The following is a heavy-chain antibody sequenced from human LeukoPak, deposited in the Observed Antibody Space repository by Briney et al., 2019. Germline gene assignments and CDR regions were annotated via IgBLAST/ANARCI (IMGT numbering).Heavy chain of an antibody. V-gene: IGHV1-2*02. D-gene: IGHD3-22*01. Sequence: ASVKVSCKASGYTFTGYYMHWVRQAPGQGLEWMGWINPNSGGTNYAQKFQGRVTMTRDTSISTAYMELSRLRSDDTAVYYCARTDNYYDSSGLFGNDAFDIWGQGTMVTVSS. J-gene: IGHJ3*02. CDR1: GYTFTGYY. CDR2: INPNSGGT. CDR3: ARTDNYYDSSGLFGNDAFDI.